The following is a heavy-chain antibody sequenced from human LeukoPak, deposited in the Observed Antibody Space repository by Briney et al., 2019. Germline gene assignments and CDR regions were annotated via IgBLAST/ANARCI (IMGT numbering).Heavy chain of an antibody. CDR3: ARAYDSSGYYPS. D-gene: IGHD3-22*01. CDR2: IYYTGST. Sequence: SETLSLTCTVSGCSINSYYWSWIRQPPGKGLEWIGYIYYTGSTRYNPSLRSRVTISVDTAKNQFSLQLSSVTTADTAVYYCARAYDSSGYYPSWGQGTLVTVSS. J-gene: IGHJ4*02. CDR1: GCSINSYY. V-gene: IGHV4-59*01.